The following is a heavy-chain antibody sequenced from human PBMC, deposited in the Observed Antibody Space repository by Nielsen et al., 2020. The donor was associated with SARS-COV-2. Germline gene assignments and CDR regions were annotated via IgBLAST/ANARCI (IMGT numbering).Heavy chain of an antibody. D-gene: IGHD2/OR15-2a*01. CDR3: ARLNSPGELSPDYGMDV. J-gene: IGHJ6*02. V-gene: IGHV3-53*01. CDR2: FYDRRGT. Sequence: GESLKISCALSGFDVISNYMTWVRQAPGKGLEWVSVFYDRRGTYYADSVKGRFTVSRDNSRNTLYLQMNNLRVEDTAVYYCARLNSPGELSPDYGMDVWDQGTTVTVSS. CDR1: GFDVISNY.